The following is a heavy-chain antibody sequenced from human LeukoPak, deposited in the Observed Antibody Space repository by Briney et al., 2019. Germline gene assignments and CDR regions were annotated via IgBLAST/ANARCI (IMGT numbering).Heavy chain of an antibody. Sequence: SETLSLTCTVSGGSISSYYWSWIRQPPGKGLEWIGYIYYIGSTNYNPSLKSRVTISVDTSKNQFSLKLSSVTAAATAVYYCAREAEYYDILTGYYVRAFDIWGQGTMVTVSS. CDR3: AREAEYYDILTGYYVRAFDI. D-gene: IGHD3-9*01. J-gene: IGHJ3*02. CDR2: IYYIGST. V-gene: IGHV4-59*01. CDR1: GGSISSYY.